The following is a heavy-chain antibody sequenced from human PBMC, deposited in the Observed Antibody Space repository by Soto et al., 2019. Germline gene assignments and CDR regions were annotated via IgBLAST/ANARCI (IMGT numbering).Heavy chain of an antibody. J-gene: IGHJ4*02. V-gene: IGHV3-21*01. CDR1: GFALNIYG. D-gene: IGHD3-16*01. Sequence: WCAPRLSCEPCGFALNIYGVNWARKGPGKGLEWVSFISGSSGHIYYGDSVRGRFTISRDNAKKSVYLQMNSLRVEDTAIYYCARTWIRFGPNEYWGQGAPVTVSS. CDR2: ISGSSGHI. CDR3: ARTWIRFGPNEY.